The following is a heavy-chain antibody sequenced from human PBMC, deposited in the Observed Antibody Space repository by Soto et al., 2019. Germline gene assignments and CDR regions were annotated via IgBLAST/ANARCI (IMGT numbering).Heavy chain of an antibody. CDR2: INPNSGDT. J-gene: IGHJ3*02. Sequence: ASVKVSCKASGYTFSDYNMHWVRQAPGQGLEWMGWINPNSGDTDYAQKFQGWVTMTRDTSISTVYMELGRLRSDDTAVYYCARDGGASDITAAVTGAFDIWGQ. D-gene: IGHD6-13*01. CDR1: GYTFSDYN. V-gene: IGHV1-2*04. CDR3: ARDGGASDITAAVTGAFDI.